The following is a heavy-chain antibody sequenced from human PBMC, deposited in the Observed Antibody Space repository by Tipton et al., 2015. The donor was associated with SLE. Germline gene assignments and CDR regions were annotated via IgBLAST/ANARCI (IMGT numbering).Heavy chain of an antibody. Sequence: SLRLSCAASGFTFSTYPMHWVRQAPGKGLEWVAAISFDGGNKFYVDSVKGRFTIPRDNSMSTLFLQMSGPSAEDTAVYYCSRGYASGWYFYYWGQGTLVTVSS. CDR2: ISFDGGNK. V-gene: IGHV3-30-3*01. CDR3: SRGYASGWYFYY. J-gene: IGHJ4*02. CDR1: GFTFSTYP. D-gene: IGHD6-19*01.